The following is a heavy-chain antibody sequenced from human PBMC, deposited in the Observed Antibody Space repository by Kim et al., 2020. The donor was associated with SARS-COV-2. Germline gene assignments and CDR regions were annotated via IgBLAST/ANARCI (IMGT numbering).Heavy chain of an antibody. D-gene: IGHD3-10*01. V-gene: IGHV1-69*04. CDR1: GGTFSTCA. CDR3: ARDQGGGLVRKLHTEYFDY. J-gene: IGHJ4*02. CDR2: IIPVLGIA. Sequence: SVKVSCRASGGTFSTCAISWVRQAPGQGLEWMGRIIPVLGIANYAQKFQGRVTITADKSTSTAYMELSSLRSEDTAVYYCARDQGGGLVRKLHTEYFDYWGQGTLVTVSS.